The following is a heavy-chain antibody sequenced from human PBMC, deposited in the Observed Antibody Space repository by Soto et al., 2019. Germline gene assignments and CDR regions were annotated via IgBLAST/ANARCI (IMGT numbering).Heavy chain of an antibody. CDR3: AKVQGAAAVTGFDY. CDR2: ISYDGSNK. Sequence: LRLSWAASGFTFSSYGMHWVRQAPGKGLEWVAVISYDGSNKYYADSVKGRFTISRDNSKNTLYLQMNSLRAEDTAVYYCAKVQGAAAVTGFDYWGQGTLVTVSS. J-gene: IGHJ4*02. D-gene: IGHD6-13*01. V-gene: IGHV3-30*18. CDR1: GFTFSSYG.